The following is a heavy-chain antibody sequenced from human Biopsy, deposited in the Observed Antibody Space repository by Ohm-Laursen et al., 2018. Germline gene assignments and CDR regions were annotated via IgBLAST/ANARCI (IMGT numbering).Heavy chain of an antibody. CDR1: GCTFTSYE. CDR2: ISPKSGGT. CDR3: TRGGYYYDSLAYYYWFDP. Sequence: ASVKVSCKTSGCTFTSYEINWVRQATGQGLEWMGWISPKSGGTNYAQKFQGRVTMTRDTSISTAYVDLSSLRSDDTAVYYCTRGGYYYDSLAYYYWFDPWGQGTLVTVSS. J-gene: IGHJ5*02. D-gene: IGHD3-22*01. V-gene: IGHV1-2*02.